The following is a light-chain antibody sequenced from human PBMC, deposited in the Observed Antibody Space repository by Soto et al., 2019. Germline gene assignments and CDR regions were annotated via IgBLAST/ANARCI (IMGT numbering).Light chain of an antibody. V-gene: IGLV2-8*01. CDR2: EVN. Sequence: QSALTEPPCSSGSPGQSVTISCAGTSSDVGAYNYVSWYQHHPGKAPKLLVYEVNKRPSGVPDRFSGSKSGNTASLTVSGLQAEDEADYYCTSHAGTINFPYIFGTGTKSPS. J-gene: IGLJ1*01. CDR1: SSDVGAYNY. CDR3: TSHAGTINFPYI.